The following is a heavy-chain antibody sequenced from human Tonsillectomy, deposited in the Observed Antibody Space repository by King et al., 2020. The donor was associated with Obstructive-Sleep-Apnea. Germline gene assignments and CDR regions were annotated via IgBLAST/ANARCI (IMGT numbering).Heavy chain of an antibody. CDR3: AKSAGYEAFPQNWFDP. CDR2: IYPGDSDI. CDR1: GYSFTSYW. J-gene: IGHJ5*02. D-gene: IGHD1-1*01. Sequence: VQLVESGAEVKKPGESLKISCKGSGYSFTSYWIGWVRQMPGKGLEWMGIIYPGDSDIRYSPSFQGQVTISADKSISTAYLQWSSLKASDTAIYYCAKSAGYEAFPQNWFDPWGQGTLVTVSS. V-gene: IGHV5-51*01.